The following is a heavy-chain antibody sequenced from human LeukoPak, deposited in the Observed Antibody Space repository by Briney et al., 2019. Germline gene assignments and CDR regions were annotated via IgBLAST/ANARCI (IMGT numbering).Heavy chain of an antibody. CDR3: SFLSSSSGGRFDY. Sequence: GGSLRLSCAASGFTFSSYGMHWVRQAPGKGLEWVAVIWYDGSNKYYADSVKGRFTISRDNSKNTLYLQMNSLRAEDTAVYYCSFLSSSSGGRFDYWGQGTLVTVSS. V-gene: IGHV3-33*01. J-gene: IGHJ4*02. D-gene: IGHD6-6*01. CDR1: GFTFSSYG. CDR2: IWYDGSNK.